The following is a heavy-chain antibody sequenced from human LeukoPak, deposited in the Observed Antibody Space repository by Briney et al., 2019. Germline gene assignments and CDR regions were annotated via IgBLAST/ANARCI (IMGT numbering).Heavy chain of an antibody. Sequence: GRSLRLSCAASGFTFSSYAMHWVRQAPGKGLEWVAVISYDGSNKYYADSVKGRFTISRDNSKNTLYLQVNSLRAEDTAVYYCATNPYAEPGAPWGQGTLVTVSS. CDR3: ATNPYAEPGAP. CDR1: GFTFSSYA. J-gene: IGHJ5*02. V-gene: IGHV3-30-3*01. D-gene: IGHD3-10*01. CDR2: ISYDGSNK.